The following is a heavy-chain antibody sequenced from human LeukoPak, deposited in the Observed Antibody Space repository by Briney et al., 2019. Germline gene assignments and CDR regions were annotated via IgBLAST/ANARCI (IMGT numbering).Heavy chain of an antibody. Sequence: SETLSLTCTVSGGSISTYYWSWIRQPPGKGLEWIGYIYYSGSTNYNPSLKSRVTLSVDTSKNQFSLKLSSVTAADTAVYYCARHGGGYGSSWPYWGQGTLVTVSS. D-gene: IGHD6-13*01. V-gene: IGHV4-59*08. CDR1: GGSISTYY. CDR3: ARHGGGYGSSWPY. J-gene: IGHJ4*02. CDR2: IYYSGST.